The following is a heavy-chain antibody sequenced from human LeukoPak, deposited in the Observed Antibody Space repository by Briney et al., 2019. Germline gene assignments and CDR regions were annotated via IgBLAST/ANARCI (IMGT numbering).Heavy chain of an antibody. D-gene: IGHD3-10*01. Sequence: GASVKVSCKASGYTFTSYGISWVRQAPGQGLEWMGWISAYNGNTNYAQKLQGRVTMTTDTSASTAYMELSSLRSEDMAVYYCARDVTMVRGAPGDNWFDPWGQGTLVTVSS. J-gene: IGHJ5*02. V-gene: IGHV1-18*03. CDR1: GYTFTSYG. CDR3: ARDVTMVRGAPGDNWFDP. CDR2: ISAYNGNT.